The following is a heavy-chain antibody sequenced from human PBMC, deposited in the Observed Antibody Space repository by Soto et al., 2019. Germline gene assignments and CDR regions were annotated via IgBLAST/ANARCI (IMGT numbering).Heavy chain of an antibody. CDR2: ISSSSSYI. Sequence: EVQLVESGGGLVKPGGSLRLSCAASGFTFSSYSMNWVRQAPGKGLEWVSSISSSSSYIYYADSVKGRFTISRDNAKNSLYLQRNSLRAEDTAGYYCARVPGYNWFDPWGQGTLVTVSS. J-gene: IGHJ5*02. V-gene: IGHV3-21*01. CDR3: ARVPGYNWFDP. CDR1: GFTFSSYS. D-gene: IGHD1-1*01.